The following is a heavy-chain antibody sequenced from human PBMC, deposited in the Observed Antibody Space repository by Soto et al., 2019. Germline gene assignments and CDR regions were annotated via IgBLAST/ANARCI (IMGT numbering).Heavy chain of an antibody. CDR1: GGTFSSYA. Sequence: SVKVSCKASGGTFSSYAISWVRQAPGQGLEWMGGIIPIFGTANYAHKFQGRVTITADESTSTAYMELSSLRSEDTAVYYCARVLVPAAIRIYYGMDVWGRGTTVTVSS. D-gene: IGHD2-2*01. J-gene: IGHJ6*02. CDR2: IIPIFGTA. CDR3: ARVLVPAAIRIYYGMDV. V-gene: IGHV1-69*13.